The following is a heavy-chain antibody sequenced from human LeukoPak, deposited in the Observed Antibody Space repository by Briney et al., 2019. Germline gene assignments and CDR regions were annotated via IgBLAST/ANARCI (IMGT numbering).Heavy chain of an antibody. V-gene: IGHV3-30-3*01. CDR1: GFTFSSYA. CDR3: ARDGFDILTGYYLEGYYYYYGMDV. Sequence: GGSLRLSCAASGFTFSSYAMSWVRQAPGKGLEWVAVISYDGSNKYYADSVKGRFTISRDNAKNSLYLQMNSLRAEDTAVYYCARDGFDILTGYYLEGYYYYYGMDVWGQGTTVTVSS. D-gene: IGHD3-9*01. J-gene: IGHJ6*02. CDR2: ISYDGSNK.